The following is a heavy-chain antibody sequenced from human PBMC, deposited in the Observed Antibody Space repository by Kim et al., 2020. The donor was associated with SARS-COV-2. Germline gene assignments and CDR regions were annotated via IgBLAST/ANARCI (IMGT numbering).Heavy chain of an antibody. CDR1: GFTFSSYA. CDR3: AKDLGYGGNSSGFGAFDI. CDR2: IWYDGSNK. Sequence: GGSLRLSCAASGFTFSSYAMHWVRQAPGKGLEWVAVIWYDGSNKYYADSVKGRFTISRDNSKNTLYLQMNSLRAEDTAVYYCAKDLGYGGNSSGFGAFDIWGQGTMVTVSS. J-gene: IGHJ3*02. D-gene: IGHD4-17*01. V-gene: IGHV3-33*06.